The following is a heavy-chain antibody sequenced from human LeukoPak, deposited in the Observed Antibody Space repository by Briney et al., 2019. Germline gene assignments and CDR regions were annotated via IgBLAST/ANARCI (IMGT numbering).Heavy chain of an antibody. CDR2: IYDSGST. J-gene: IGHJ4*02. CDR3: ARAGYDFWSGYSNQIDY. CDR1: GGSIRSSYYY. Sequence: SETLSLTCTVSGGSIRSSYYYWGWIRQPPGKGLEWIGSIYDSGSTYYSPSLKSRVTISVDTSKNQFSLKLSSVTAADTAVYYCARAGYDFWSGYSNQIDYWGQGTLVTVSS. D-gene: IGHD3-3*01. V-gene: IGHV4-39*01.